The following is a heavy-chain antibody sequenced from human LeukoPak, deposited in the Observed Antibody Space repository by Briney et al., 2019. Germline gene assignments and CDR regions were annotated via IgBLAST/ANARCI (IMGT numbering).Heavy chain of an antibody. D-gene: IGHD4-17*01. Sequence: APVKVSCKASGYTFTSYGISWVRQAPGQGLEWMGWISAYNGNTNYAQKLQGRVTMTTDTSTSTAYMELRSLRSDDTAVYYCARDITVTTLRPDYYGMDVWGQGTTVTVSS. J-gene: IGHJ6*02. V-gene: IGHV1-18*01. CDR3: ARDITVTTLRPDYYGMDV. CDR2: ISAYNGNT. CDR1: GYTFTSYG.